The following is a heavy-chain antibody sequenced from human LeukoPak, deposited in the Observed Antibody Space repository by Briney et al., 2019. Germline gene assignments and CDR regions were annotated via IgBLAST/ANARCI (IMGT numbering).Heavy chain of an antibody. D-gene: IGHD1-26*01. V-gene: IGHV3-7*01. CDR1: GFTFSTYW. J-gene: IGHJ4*02. CDR2: IKEDESAK. CDR3: ARDVGGSLDY. Sequence: GGSLRLSCAASGFTFSTYWMAWVRQAPGKGLEWVANIKEDESAKHQADSVKGRFTIFRDNAKNSVYLQMSSLRGEDTAVYYCARDVGGSLDYWGQGTLVTVSS.